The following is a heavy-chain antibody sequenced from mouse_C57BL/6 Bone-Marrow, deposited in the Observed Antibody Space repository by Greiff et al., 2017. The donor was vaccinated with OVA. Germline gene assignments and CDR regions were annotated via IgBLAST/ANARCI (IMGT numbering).Heavy chain of an antibody. J-gene: IGHJ3*01. V-gene: IGHV1-81*01. CDR1: GYTFTSYG. CDR2: IYPRSGNT. CDR3: ARSKASIYYYGSSPFAY. D-gene: IGHD1-1*01. Sequence: VQLQQSGAELAMPGASVKLSCKASGYTFTSYGISWVKQRTGQGLEWIGEIYPRSGNTYYNEKFKGKATLTADKSSSTAYMELRSLTSEDSAVYFCARSKASIYYYGSSPFAYWGQGTLVTVSA.